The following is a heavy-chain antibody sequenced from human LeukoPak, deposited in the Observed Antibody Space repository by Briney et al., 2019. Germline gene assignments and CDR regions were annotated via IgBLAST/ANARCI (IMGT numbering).Heavy chain of an antibody. D-gene: IGHD2-2*01. Sequence: PGGSLRLSCAASGFTFSKYAMSWVRQLPNKGLEWVSGISGSGDHTFYADSVKGRFSVSRDNSKNILYLQMSSLRGDDTAIYYCAKDAVLNVPAANFDYWGQGTSVTVSS. CDR1: GFTFSKYA. CDR2: ISGSGDHT. CDR3: AKDAVLNVPAANFDY. J-gene: IGHJ4*02. V-gene: IGHV3-23*01.